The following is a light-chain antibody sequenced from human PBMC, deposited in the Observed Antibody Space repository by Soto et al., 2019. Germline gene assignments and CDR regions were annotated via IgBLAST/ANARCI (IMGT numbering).Light chain of an antibody. V-gene: IGKV3-20*01. J-gene: IGKJ3*01. CDR1: QTISSTF. CDR2: TVS. Sequence: EIVLTQSPGTLSLSPGDTATLSCRASQTISSTFLAWYQQKPGQAPRLLIYTVSTRATGIPDRFSGSGSGTNFTLTVSRLEPEDSAVYYCHQYGSSPFTFGPGTKVDIK. CDR3: HQYGSSPFT.